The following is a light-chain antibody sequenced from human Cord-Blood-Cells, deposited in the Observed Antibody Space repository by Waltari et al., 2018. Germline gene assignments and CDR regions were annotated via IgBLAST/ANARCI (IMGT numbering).Light chain of an antibody. J-gene: IGLJ1*01. CDR3: CSYAGSSYV. Sequence: QSALTQPASVSGSPGQSITISCPGTSSDVGRYNLVSWYQQHPGKAPKLMIYEGSKRPSVVSNRFSGSKSGNTASLTISGLQAEDEADYYCCSYAGSSYVFGTGTKVTVL. V-gene: IGLV2-23*01. CDR1: SSDVGRYNL. CDR2: EGS.